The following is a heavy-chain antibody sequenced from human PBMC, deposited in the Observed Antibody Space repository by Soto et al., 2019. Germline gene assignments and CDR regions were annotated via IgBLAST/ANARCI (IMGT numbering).Heavy chain of an antibody. CDR3: ARTGDDPYYSSGMDV. V-gene: IGHV1-18*01. CDR2: INGYNGNT. J-gene: IGHJ6*02. CDR1: GYTFSRSG. D-gene: IGHD3-16*01. Sequence: QVQLVQSGAEVKKPGASVKVSCKASGYTFSRSGISWVRQAPGQGLEWMGWINGYNGNTNYTQKMQGRITMTTDTPTTTAYMEPRSLTSDATAVSSCARTGDDPYYSSGMDVWGQGTTVIVSS.